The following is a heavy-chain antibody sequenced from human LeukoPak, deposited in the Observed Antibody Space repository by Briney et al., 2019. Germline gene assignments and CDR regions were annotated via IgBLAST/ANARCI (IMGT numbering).Heavy chain of an antibody. CDR2: INSDGSSA. D-gene: IGHD3-10*01. V-gene: IGHV3-74*01. Sequence: GGSLRLSCAASGFTFSSYWMHWVRQAPGKGLVWVSRINSDGSSASYADSVKGRFTISRDNAKNTLYLQMNSLRAEDTAVYYCARALLWFGPYYFDYWGQGTLVTVSS. CDR1: GFTFSSYW. CDR3: ARALLWFGPYYFDY. J-gene: IGHJ4*02.